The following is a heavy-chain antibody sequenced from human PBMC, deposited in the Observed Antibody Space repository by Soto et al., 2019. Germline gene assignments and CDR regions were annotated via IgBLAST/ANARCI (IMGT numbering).Heavy chain of an antibody. Sequence: QVQLVESGGGVVQPGRSLRLSCAASGFTFSSYGMHWVRQAPGKGLEWVAVTSYDGSNKYYADSVKGRFTISRDNSKNTLYLQMNSLRAEDTAVYYCAKELDDYGDYPNFDYWGQGTLVTVSS. CDR1: GFTFSSYG. D-gene: IGHD4-17*01. V-gene: IGHV3-30*18. CDR2: TSYDGSNK. J-gene: IGHJ4*02. CDR3: AKELDDYGDYPNFDY.